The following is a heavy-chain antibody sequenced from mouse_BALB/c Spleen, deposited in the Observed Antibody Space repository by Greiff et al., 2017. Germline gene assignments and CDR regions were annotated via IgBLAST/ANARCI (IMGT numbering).Heavy chain of an antibody. CDR1: GFTFSSYT. CDR2: ISNGGGST. CDR3: ARNYRYDRNYAMDY. D-gene: IGHD2-14*01. J-gene: IGHJ4*01. V-gene: IGHV5-12-2*01. Sequence: EVQRVESGGGLVKPGGSLKLSCAASGFTFSSYTMSWVRQTPEKRLEWVAYISNGGGSTYYPDTVKGRFTISRDNAKNTLYLQMSSLKSEDTAMYYCARNYRYDRNYAMDYWGQGTSVTVSS.